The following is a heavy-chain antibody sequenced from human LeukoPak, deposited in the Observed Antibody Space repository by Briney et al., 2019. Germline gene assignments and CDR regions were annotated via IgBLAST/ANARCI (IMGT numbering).Heavy chain of an antibody. CDR3: ARDWLRLGY. J-gene: IGHJ4*02. V-gene: IGHV3-48*01. Sequence: GGSLRLSCAASGFTFSDYSMNWVRQAPGKGLEWVSYISSSSSTVYYADSVKGRFTISRDNAKNSLYLQMNSLRAEDTAVYFCARDWLRLGYWGQGTLVTVSS. CDR2: ISSSSSTV. CDR1: GFTFSDYS. D-gene: IGHD5-12*01.